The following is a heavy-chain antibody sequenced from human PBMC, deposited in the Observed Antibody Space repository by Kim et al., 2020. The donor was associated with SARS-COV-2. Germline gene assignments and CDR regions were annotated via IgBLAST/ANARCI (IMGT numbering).Heavy chain of an antibody. Sequence: GGSLRLSCAASGFTFSSYWMHWVRQAPGKGLVWVSRINSDGSSTSYADSVKGRFTISRDNAKNTLYLQMNSLRAEDTAVYYCARDCSSGWYYGEWYFDLWGRGTLVTVSS. V-gene: IGHV3-74*01. D-gene: IGHD6-19*01. CDR2: INSDGSST. J-gene: IGHJ2*01. CDR1: GFTFSSYW. CDR3: ARDCSSGWYYGEWYFDL.